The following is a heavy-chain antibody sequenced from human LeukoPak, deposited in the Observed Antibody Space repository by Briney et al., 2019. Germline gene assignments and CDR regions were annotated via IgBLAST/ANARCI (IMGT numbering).Heavy chain of an antibody. D-gene: IGHD3-22*01. CDR2: INPNNGGT. Sequence: ASVKVSCKASGYTFTGHYMHWVRQAPGQGLEWMGWINPNNGGTNYTQKFQGRVTMTRDTSISTAYMELRRLRSDDTAVYYCARDQSLVNDSSGYYAPFDYWGQGTLVTVSS. V-gene: IGHV1-2*02. J-gene: IGHJ4*02. CDR3: ARDQSLVNDSSGYYAPFDY. CDR1: GYTFTGHY.